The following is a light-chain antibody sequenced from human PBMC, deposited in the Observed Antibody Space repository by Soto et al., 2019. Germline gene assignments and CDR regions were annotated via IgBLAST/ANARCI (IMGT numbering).Light chain of an antibody. Sequence: QAVVTQEPSLTVSPGRTVTLTCGSSTGAVTSGHYPYWFQQKPGQAPRTLIYDTSNKHSWTPARFSGSLLGGKAALTLSGAQPEDEAEYYCLLSYSGASWVFGGGTKLTVL. V-gene: IGLV7-46*01. CDR3: LLSYSGASWV. CDR2: DTS. J-gene: IGLJ3*02. CDR1: TGAVTSGHY.